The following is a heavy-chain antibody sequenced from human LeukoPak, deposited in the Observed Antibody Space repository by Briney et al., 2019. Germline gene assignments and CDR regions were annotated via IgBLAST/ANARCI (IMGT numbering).Heavy chain of an antibody. CDR3: ARAWDIVVVPAAQIWGDY. Sequence: SETLSLTCAVYGGSFSGYYWSWIRQPPGKGLEWIGEINHSGSTNYNPSLKSRVTISVDTSKNQFSLKLSSVTAADTAVYYCARAWDIVVVPAAQIWGDYWGQGTLVTVSS. V-gene: IGHV4-34*01. CDR1: GGSFSGYY. D-gene: IGHD2-2*01. J-gene: IGHJ4*02. CDR2: INHSGST.